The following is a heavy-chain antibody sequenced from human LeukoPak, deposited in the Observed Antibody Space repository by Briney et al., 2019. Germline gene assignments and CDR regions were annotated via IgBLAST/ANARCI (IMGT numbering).Heavy chain of an antibody. CDR3: ARANPPYYYDSSGYHPAFDY. CDR2: IYYSGST. Sequence: SETLSLTCAVYGGSFSGYYWSWIRQPPGKGLEWIGYIYYSGSTNYNPSLKSRVTISVDTSKNQFSLKLSSVTAADTAVYYCARANPPYYYDSSGYHPAFDYWGQGTLVTVSS. J-gene: IGHJ4*02. D-gene: IGHD3-22*01. V-gene: IGHV4-59*01. CDR1: GGSFSGYY.